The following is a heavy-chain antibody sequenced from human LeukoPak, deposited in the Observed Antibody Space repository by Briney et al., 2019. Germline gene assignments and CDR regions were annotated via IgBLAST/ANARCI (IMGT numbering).Heavy chain of an antibody. CDR3: ASADSSGYYSVAY. CDR2: INHTGST. V-gene: IGHV4-34*01. J-gene: IGHJ4*02. D-gene: IGHD3-22*01. CDR1: GGSISSYY. Sequence: SETLSLTCTVSGGSISSYYWSWIRQPPGKGLEWIGEINHTGSTNYNPSLKSRVTISVDTSKNQFSLKLSSVTAADPAVYYCASADSSGYYSVAYWGQGTLVTVSS.